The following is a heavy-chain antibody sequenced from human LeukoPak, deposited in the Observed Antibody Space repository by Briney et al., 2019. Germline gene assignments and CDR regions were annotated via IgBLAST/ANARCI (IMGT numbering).Heavy chain of an antibody. D-gene: IGHD3-3*01. CDR2: ISGSGGST. CDR1: GFTFSSYA. J-gene: IGHJ4*02. V-gene: IGHV3-23*01. Sequence: GGSLRLFCAASGFTFSSYAMSWVRQAPGKGLEWVSAISGSGGSTYYADSVKGRFTISRDNSKNTLYLQMNSLRAEDTAVYYCAKEQSRSGYPYYFDYWGQGTLVTVSS. CDR3: AKEQSRSGYPYYFDY.